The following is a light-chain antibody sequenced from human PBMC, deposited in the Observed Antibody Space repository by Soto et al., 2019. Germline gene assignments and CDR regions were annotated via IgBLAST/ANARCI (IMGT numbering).Light chain of an antibody. CDR3: QTWGTGIVV. J-gene: IGLJ3*02. CDR1: SGHSNYA. CDR2: LNSDGTH. Sequence: QAVLTQSPSASASLGASVKLTCTLSSGHSNYAIAWHQQQPEKGPQYLMKLNSDGTHIKGDGIPDRFSGSSSGAERYLTISSLRSEDEADYYCQTWGTGIVVFGGGTKLTVL. V-gene: IGLV4-69*01.